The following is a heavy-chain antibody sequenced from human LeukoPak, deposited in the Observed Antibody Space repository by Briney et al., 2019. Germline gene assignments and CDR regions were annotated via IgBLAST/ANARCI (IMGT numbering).Heavy chain of an antibody. D-gene: IGHD1-14*01. Sequence: PGGSLRLSCVASGFIFSGSAMQWVRRTPGKGLEWVGRIRSKVNNYATAYSSSVKGRFTVSRDDSKNTTYLQMNSLKAEDTAVYYCTLLHNGYWGQGTLVTVSS. CDR1: GFIFSGSA. J-gene: IGHJ4*02. CDR3: TLLHNGY. CDR2: IRSKVNNYAT. V-gene: IGHV3-73*01.